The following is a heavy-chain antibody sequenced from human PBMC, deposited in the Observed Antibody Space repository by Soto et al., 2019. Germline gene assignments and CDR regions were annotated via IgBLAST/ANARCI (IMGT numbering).Heavy chain of an antibody. CDR2: ISYSGST. CDR1: GGSISTTNYY. Sequence: SETLSLTCTVSGGSISTTNYYWGWIRQPPGKGLEWIGIISYSGSTYYNPSLKSRVTISVDPSRKQFSLKLSSVTAADTAVYYCARRFPYSSNWDFDYWGQGTLVTVSS. CDR3: ARRFPYSSNWDFDY. J-gene: IGHJ4*02. V-gene: IGHV4-39*01. D-gene: IGHD6-13*01.